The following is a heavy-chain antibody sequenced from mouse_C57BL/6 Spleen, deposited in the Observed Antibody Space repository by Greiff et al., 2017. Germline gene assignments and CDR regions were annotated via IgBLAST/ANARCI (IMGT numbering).Heavy chain of an antibody. V-gene: IGHV3-6*01. J-gene: IGHJ2*01. Sequence: VQLQQSGPGLVKPSQSLSLTCSVTGYSITSGYYWNWIRQFPGNKLAWMGYISYDGSNNYNPSLKNRISITRDTSKNQFFLKLNSVTTEDTATYYCATSGNYLYFDDWGQGTTLTVSS. CDR2: ISYDGSN. CDR3: ATSGNYLYFDD. CDR1: GYSITSGYY. D-gene: IGHD2-1*01.